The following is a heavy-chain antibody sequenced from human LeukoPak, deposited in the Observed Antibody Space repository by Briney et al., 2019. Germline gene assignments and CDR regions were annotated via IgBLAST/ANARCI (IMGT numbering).Heavy chain of an antibody. Sequence: PSETLSLTCTVSGGSISSYYWSWIRQPPGRGLEWIGYIYYSGSTNYNPSLKSRVTISVDTSKNQFSLKLSSVTAADTAVYYCARLSCGHCGGDWVATSWGQGTLVTVSS. J-gene: IGHJ4*02. CDR2: IYYSGST. V-gene: IGHV4-59*01. CDR1: GGSISSYY. CDR3: ARLSCGHCGGDWVATS. D-gene: IGHD2-21*02.